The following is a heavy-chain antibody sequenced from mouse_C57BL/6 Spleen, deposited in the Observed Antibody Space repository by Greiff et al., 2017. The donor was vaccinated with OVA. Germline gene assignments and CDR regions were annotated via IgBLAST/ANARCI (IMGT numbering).Heavy chain of an antibody. CDR1: GFTFSDYG. J-gene: IGHJ4*01. D-gene: IGHD4-1*01. CDR3: ARKANWDLYYAMDY. Sequence: EVKVVESGGGLVKPGGSLKLSCAASGFTFSDYGMHWVRQAPEKGLEWVAYISSGSSTIYYADTVKGRFTISRDNAKNTLFLQMTSLRSEDTAMYYCARKANWDLYYAMDYWGQGTSVTVSS. V-gene: IGHV5-17*01. CDR2: ISSGSSTI.